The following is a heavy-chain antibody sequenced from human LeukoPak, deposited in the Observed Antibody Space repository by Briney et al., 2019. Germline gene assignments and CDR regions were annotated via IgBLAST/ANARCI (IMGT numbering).Heavy chain of an antibody. CDR2: IRYDGSNK. V-gene: IGHV3-30*02. Sequence: PGGSLRLSCAASGFTFSSYGMHWVRQAPGEGLEWVAFIRYDGSNKYYANSVKGRFTISRDNAKNSLYLQMNSLRAEDTAVYYCAGVSSSWYRDAFDIWGQGTMVTVSS. J-gene: IGHJ3*02. CDR3: AGVSSSWYRDAFDI. D-gene: IGHD6-13*01. CDR1: GFTFSSYG.